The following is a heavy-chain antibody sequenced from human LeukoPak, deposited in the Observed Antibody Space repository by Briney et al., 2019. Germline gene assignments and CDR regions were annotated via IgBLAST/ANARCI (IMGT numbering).Heavy chain of an antibody. V-gene: IGHV4-34*01. J-gene: IGHJ4*02. D-gene: IGHD4-23*01. Sequence: SATLSLTCAVYGGSFSGYYWSWIRQPPGKGLEWIGEITHSGSTNYNPSLKSRVTISVDTSKNQFSLKLSSVTAADTAVYYCARETTVGYFDDWGQGTLVTVSS. CDR2: ITHSGST. CDR3: ARETTVGYFDD. CDR1: GGSFSGYY.